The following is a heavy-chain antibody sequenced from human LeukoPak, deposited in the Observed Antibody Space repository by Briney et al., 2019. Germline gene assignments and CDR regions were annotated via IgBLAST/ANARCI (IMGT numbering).Heavy chain of an antibody. Sequence: ASVKVSCKASGYDFTGFFMHWVRQAPGQGLEWMGWISPKSGDTNYAQKFQVRVTMTRDTSISTAYMELNRLTSDDTAVYYCARDGNFDIWGEGTVVTVSS. V-gene: IGHV1-2*02. CDR3: ARDGNFDI. CDR1: GYDFTGFF. J-gene: IGHJ3*02. D-gene: IGHD4-23*01. CDR2: ISPKSGDT.